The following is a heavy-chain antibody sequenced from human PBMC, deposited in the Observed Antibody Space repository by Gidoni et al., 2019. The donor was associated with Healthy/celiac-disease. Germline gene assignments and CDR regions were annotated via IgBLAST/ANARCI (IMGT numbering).Heavy chain of an antibody. CDR3: TRRVIGYSSGWHPGGMDV. D-gene: IGHD6-19*01. V-gene: IGHV3-73*02. J-gene: IGHJ6*02. Sequence: EVQLVESGGCFVQPGGSLKLPCAASGFPFSGSAMHWVRQASGKGLEWVGRIRSKANSYATAYAASVKGRFTISRDDSKNTAYLQMNSLKTEDTAVYYCTRRVIGYSSGWHPGGMDVWGQGTTVTVSS. CDR2: IRSKANSYAT. CDR1: GFPFSGSA.